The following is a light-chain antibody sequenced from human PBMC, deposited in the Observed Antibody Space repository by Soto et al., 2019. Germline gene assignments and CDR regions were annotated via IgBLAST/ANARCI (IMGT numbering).Light chain of an antibody. Sequence: QSALTQPASVSGSPGQSITISCTGTSSDVGDYNYVSWYQQHPGKAPKLMIYEVSNRPSGVSNRFSGSKSGNTASLSISGLQAEDEADYYCSSYTRSSTLVVFGGGTKLTVL. V-gene: IGLV2-14*01. J-gene: IGLJ2*01. CDR3: SSYTRSSTLVV. CDR1: SSDVGDYNY. CDR2: EVS.